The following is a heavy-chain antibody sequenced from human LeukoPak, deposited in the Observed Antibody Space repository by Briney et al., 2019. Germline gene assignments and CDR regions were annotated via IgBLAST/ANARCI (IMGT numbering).Heavy chain of an antibody. CDR1: GFTFSSYW. CDR2: IKQDGSEK. CDR3: ARDVRKWLYPYYYGMDV. Sequence: GGSLRLSCAASGFTFSSYWMSWVRQAPGKGLEWVANIKQDGSEKYYVDSVKGRLTVSRDNAKNSLYLQMNSLRAEDTAVYYCARDVRKWLYPYYYGMDVWGQGTTVTVSS. J-gene: IGHJ6*02. V-gene: IGHV3-7*01. D-gene: IGHD3-22*01.